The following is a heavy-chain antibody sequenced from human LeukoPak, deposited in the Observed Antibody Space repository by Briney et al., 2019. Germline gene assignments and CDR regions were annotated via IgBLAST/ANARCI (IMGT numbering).Heavy chain of an antibody. J-gene: IGHJ5*02. CDR3: ARHGSGTNWFDP. V-gene: IGHV5-51*01. CDR1: GYKFINFW. Sequence: ESLKISCQGSGYKFINFWIAWVRQMPGKGLECMGIIYPGDSETRYSPSFQGQVTISVDKSISTAYLQWSSLKASDTAMYYCARHGSGTNWFDPWGQGTLVTVSS. CDR2: IYPGDSET.